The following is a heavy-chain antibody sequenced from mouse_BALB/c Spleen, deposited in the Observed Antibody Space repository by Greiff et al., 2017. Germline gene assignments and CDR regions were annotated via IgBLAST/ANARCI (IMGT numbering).Heavy chain of an antibody. CDR2: INPSTGYT. Sequence: VQLQQSGAELAKPGASVKMSCKASGYTFTSYWMHWVNQRPGQGLEWIGYINPSTGYTEYNQKFKDKATLTADKSSSTAYMQLSSLTSEDSAVYYCAREDGNLGFAYWGQGTLVTVSA. J-gene: IGHJ3*01. CDR1: GYTFTSYW. V-gene: IGHV1-7*01. D-gene: IGHD2-1*01. CDR3: AREDGNLGFAY.